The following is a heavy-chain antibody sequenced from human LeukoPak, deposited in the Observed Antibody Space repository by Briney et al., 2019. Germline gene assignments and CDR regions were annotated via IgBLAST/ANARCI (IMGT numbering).Heavy chain of an antibody. CDR1: GLPFSSYS. CDR3: VRGYSFGPYGMDV. J-gene: IGHJ6*02. D-gene: IGHD2-15*01. V-gene: IGHV3-64D*09. Sequence: QPGGSLRLSCLACGLPFSSYSMHWVRQVPGTGLEYVSAISDSGGSTYYADSVKGRFTISRDNSKNTLYLQMSSLRAEDTAVYFCVRGYSFGPYGMDVWGQGTTVTVSS. CDR2: ISDSGGST.